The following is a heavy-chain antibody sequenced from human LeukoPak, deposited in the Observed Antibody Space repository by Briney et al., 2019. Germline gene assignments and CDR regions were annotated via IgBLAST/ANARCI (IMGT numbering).Heavy chain of an antibody. CDR2: LFLTETT. Sequence: PSETLSLTCSVSGDSIGSSGYYWGWIRQPPGKGLEWIGSLFLTETTSYNPSLGGRVTISVDTSKNQFSLQLTSVTAADTAVYYCARGYCSSTSCYTPLGYFDLWGRGTLVTVSS. CDR1: GDSIGSSGYY. J-gene: IGHJ2*01. CDR3: ARGYCSSTSCYTPLGYFDL. D-gene: IGHD2-2*02. V-gene: IGHV4-39*01.